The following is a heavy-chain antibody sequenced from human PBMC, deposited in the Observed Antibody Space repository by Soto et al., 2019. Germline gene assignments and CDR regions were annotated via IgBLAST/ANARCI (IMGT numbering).Heavy chain of an antibody. D-gene: IGHD3-3*01. V-gene: IGHV4-34*01. Sequence: TSETLSLTCAVYGGSFSGYYWSWIRQPPWKGLEWIGEINHSGSTNYNPPLKSRVTISVDTSKNQFSLKLSSVTAADTAVYYCARADYDFWSGYHTAINFDYWGQGTLVPVSS. CDR2: INHSGST. CDR1: GGSFSGYY. J-gene: IGHJ4*02. CDR3: ARADYDFWSGYHTAINFDY.